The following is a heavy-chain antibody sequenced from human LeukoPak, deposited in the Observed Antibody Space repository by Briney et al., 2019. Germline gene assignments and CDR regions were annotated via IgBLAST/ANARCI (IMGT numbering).Heavy chain of an antibody. D-gene: IGHD3-10*01. CDR2: ISAYNGNT. V-gene: IGHV1-18*01. CDR3: AKDFGSGSYGRTAGFSMFDY. CDR1: GYTFTSYG. J-gene: IGHJ4*02. Sequence: ASVKVSCKASGYTFTSYGISWVRQAPGQGLEWMGWISAYNGNTNYAQKLQGRVTMTTDTSTSTAYMELRSLRSDDTALYYCAKDFGSGSYGRTAGFSMFDYWGQGTLVTVSS.